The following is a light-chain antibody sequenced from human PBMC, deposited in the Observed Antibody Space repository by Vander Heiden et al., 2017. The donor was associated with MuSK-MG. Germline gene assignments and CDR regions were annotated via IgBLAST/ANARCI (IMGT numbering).Light chain of an antibody. Sequence: QLVLTQSPSASASLGASVKLTCTLSTGHSNYAIAWHQQQPERGPRYLMNLNSDGSHTKGDGIPDRFSGSSSGAERHLPISSLQSEDEADYYCQTWNTGIAVFGGGTKLTVL. J-gene: IGLJ3*02. CDR2: LNSDGSH. CDR1: TGHSNYA. CDR3: QTWNTGIAV. V-gene: IGLV4-69*01.